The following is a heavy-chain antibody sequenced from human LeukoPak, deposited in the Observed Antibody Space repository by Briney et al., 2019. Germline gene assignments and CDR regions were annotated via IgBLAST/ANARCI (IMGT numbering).Heavy chain of an antibody. V-gene: IGHV3-7*03. Sequence: GGSLRLSCTASDFAFTSSGMTWVRQAPGKGLEWVANINRDGSERYYVDSVKGRFTISRDDAKSSLYLQMNSLRAEDTAVYYCARRNAMDVWGQGTTVIVFS. J-gene: IGHJ6*02. CDR3: ARRNAMDV. CDR1: DFAFTSSG. CDR2: INRDGSER.